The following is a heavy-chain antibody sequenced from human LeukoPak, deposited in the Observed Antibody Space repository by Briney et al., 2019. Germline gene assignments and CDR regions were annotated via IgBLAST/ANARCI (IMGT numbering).Heavy chain of an antibody. D-gene: IGHD6-19*01. CDR3: ARDWLVDC. CDR2: IKQDGSEK. V-gene: IGHV3-7*03. J-gene: IGHJ4*02. CDR1: GFTFGSYW. Sequence: GGSLRLSCAASGFTFGSYWMSWVRQAPGKGLEWVANIKQDGSEKYYVDSVKGRFTISRDNAKNSLYLQMNSLRAEDTAVYYCARDWLVDCWGQGTLVTVSS.